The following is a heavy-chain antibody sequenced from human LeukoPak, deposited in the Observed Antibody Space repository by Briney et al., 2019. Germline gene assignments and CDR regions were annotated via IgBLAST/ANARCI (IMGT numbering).Heavy chain of an antibody. Sequence: SQTLSLTCTVSGGSISSGSYYWSWIRQPAGKGLEWIGRIYTSGSTNYNPSLNSRVTLLLDTSKNQLSLKLSSVTAADTAVYSCVRHVARAFDIWGQGTKVTVSS. J-gene: IGHJ3*02. CDR1: GGSISSGSYY. V-gene: IGHV4-61*02. CDR2: IYTSGST. CDR3: VRHVARAFDI.